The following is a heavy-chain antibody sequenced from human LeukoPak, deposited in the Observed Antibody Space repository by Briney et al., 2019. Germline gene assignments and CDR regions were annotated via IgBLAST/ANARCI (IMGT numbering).Heavy chain of an antibody. V-gene: IGHV4-4*02. J-gene: IGHJ4*02. CDR3: AREGGPYRPLDY. CDR1: SGSITNTNY. Sequence: SETLSLTCGVSSGSITNTNYWTWVRQPPGKGLEWIGEVNLQGSTNYNPSLMGRVAISVDTSENHISLQLTSVTAADTAVYYCAREGGPYRPLDYSGQGTLVTVSS. CDR2: VNLQGST.